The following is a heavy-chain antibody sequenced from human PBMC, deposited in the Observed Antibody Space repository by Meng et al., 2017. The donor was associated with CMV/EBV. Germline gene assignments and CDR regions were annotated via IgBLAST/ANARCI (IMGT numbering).Heavy chain of an antibody. CDR2: MNPNSGNT. Sequence: ASVKVSCKASGYTFTSYDINWVRQATGQGLEWMGWMNPNSGNTGYAQKFQGRVTMTRNTSISTAYMELSSLRSEDTAVHYCARGLDPTTVENWFDPWGQGTLVTVSS. V-gene: IGHV1-8*01. CDR3: ARGLDPTTVENWFDP. CDR1: GYTFTSYD. J-gene: IGHJ5*02. D-gene: IGHD4-23*01.